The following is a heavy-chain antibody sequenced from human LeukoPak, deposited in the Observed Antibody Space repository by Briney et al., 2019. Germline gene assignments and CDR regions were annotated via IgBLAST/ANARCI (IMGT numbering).Heavy chain of an antibody. Sequence: GGSLRLSCAASGFTFSSTVMTWVRQAPGKGLEWVSTISPDGKYIYYADSLRGRFTMSRDNSKNTLYLQMNSLRVEDTAIYYCVKRFVGSIVSDHWGQGTLVTVSS. V-gene: IGHV3-23*01. J-gene: IGHJ5*02. CDR2: ISPDGKYI. CDR3: VKRFVGSIVSDH. D-gene: IGHD2-15*01. CDR1: GFTFSSTV.